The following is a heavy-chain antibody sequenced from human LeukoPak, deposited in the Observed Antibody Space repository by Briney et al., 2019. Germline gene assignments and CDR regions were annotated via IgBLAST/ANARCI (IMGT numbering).Heavy chain of an antibody. V-gene: IGHV3-30*04. CDR1: GFTFSNFA. Sequence: GGSLRLSCAASGFTFSNFALHWVRQAPGKGLEWVGVIFYDGTMTYYADSVKGRFTISRDNSKNTLYLQMNSLRAEDTAVYYCAKGGVYDILTGSIHWGQGTLVTVSS. J-gene: IGHJ4*02. D-gene: IGHD3-9*01. CDR2: IFYDGTMT. CDR3: AKGGVYDILTGSIH.